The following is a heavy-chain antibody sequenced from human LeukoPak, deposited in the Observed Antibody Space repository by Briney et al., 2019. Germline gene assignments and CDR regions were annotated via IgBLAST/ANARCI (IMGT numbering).Heavy chain of an antibody. V-gene: IGHV3-23*01. CDR2: ISGSGDNT. Sequence: PGGSLRLSCAASGFTFSSYAMSWVRQAPGKGLEWVSGISGSGDNTYYADSVRFTISRDNSKNTLYLQMNTLRAEDTAVYYCAKVGSSGWFFDSWGQGTLVTVS. CDR1: GFTFSSYA. CDR3: AKVGSSGWFFDS. D-gene: IGHD6-19*01. J-gene: IGHJ5*01.